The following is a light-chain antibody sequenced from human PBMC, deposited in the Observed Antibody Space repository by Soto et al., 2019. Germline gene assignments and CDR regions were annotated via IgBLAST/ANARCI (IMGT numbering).Light chain of an antibody. Sequence: QSALTQPPSVSGSPGQSVTIPCTGTSSDVGSYNRVSWYQQPPGTAPKLMIYEVTNRPSGVPDRFSGSKSGNTASLTISGLQAEDEADYYCSSYTRSSTYVLGTGSKVTIL. J-gene: IGLJ1*01. CDR3: SSYTRSSTYV. V-gene: IGLV2-18*02. CDR1: SSDVGSYNR. CDR2: EVT.